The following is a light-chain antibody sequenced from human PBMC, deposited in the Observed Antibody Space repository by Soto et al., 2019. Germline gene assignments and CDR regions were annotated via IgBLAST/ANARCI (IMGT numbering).Light chain of an antibody. CDR3: QQYHSYSWT. J-gene: IGKJ1*01. CDR1: QNIRSL. Sequence: DIQMTQSPSALSASVGDRVTITCRTSQNIRSLLAWYQQKPGKAPKLLIYKASTLESGDPSRFSGSGSGTEFTLAISSLQPDDFATYYCQQYHSYSWTFGEGTKVDIK. CDR2: KAS. V-gene: IGKV1-5*03.